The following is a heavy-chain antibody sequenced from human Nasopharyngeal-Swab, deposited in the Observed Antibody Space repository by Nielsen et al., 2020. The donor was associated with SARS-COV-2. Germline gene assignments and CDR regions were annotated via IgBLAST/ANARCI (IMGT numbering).Heavy chain of an antibody. J-gene: IGHJ4*02. CDR2: IAHDASNE. V-gene: IGHV3-30*03. D-gene: IGHD4-17*01. CDR1: GFTFSSSA. Sequence: GGSLRLSCAVSGFTFSSSAMGWVRQAPGKGLEWVAFIAHDASNEYYGDSVKGRFSISRDSSKNTLYLQMDSLRGEDTAVYYCARDAPAHYGAFYWGRGTLVTVSS. CDR3: ARDAPAHYGAFY.